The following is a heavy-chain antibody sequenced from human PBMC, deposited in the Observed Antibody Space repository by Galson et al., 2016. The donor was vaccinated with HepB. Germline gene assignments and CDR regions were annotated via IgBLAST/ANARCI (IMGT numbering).Heavy chain of an antibody. D-gene: IGHD6-13*01. CDR1: GFSLSTSGEG. Sequence: PALVKPTQTLTLTCTFSGFSLSTSGEGVGWIRQPPGKALEYLAVVYWNEDKSYTPSLKSRLTITKDTSKNQVVLTMTNTDPVDTATYYCAHLMYSNIWYLYSFDYWGQGTLVTVSS. J-gene: IGHJ4*02. CDR2: VYWNEDK. V-gene: IGHV2-5*01. CDR3: AHLMYSNIWYLYSFDY.